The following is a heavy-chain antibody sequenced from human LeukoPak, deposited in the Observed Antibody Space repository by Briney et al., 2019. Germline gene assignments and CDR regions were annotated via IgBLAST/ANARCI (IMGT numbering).Heavy chain of an antibody. CDR3: ARDRFVVSFDY. CDR2: ISYDGSNK. Sequence: GGSLRLSCAASGFTFSSYAMHWVRQAPGKGLEGVAVISYDGSNKYYADSVKGRFTISRDNSKNTLYLQMNSLRAEDTAVYYCARDRFVVSFDYWGQGTLVTVSS. CDR1: GFTFSSYA. D-gene: IGHD2-21*01. J-gene: IGHJ4*02. V-gene: IGHV3-30-3*01.